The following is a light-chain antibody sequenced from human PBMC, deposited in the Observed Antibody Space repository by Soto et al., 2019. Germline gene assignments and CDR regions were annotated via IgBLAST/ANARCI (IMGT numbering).Light chain of an antibody. CDR3: SSYARSNNWN. J-gene: IGLJ1*01. V-gene: IGLV2-8*01. Sequence: QSALTQPPSASGSPGQSVTISCTGTSSDVGGYNYVSWYQQHPGKAPKHMIYEVSKRTSRVPDRFSGSKSGNTASLTVSSLQAEDEADYYCSSYARSNNWNFGTGTKLTVL. CDR1: SSDVGGYNY. CDR2: EVS.